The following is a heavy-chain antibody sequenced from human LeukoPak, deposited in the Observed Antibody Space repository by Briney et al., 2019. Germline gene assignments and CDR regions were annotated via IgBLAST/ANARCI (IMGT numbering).Heavy chain of an antibody. CDR3: AKDHLTGDPGWYFDL. CDR1: GFTFRIYA. D-gene: IGHD7-27*01. J-gene: IGHJ2*01. Sequence: GGSLRLSCAASGFTFRIYAMSWVRKAPGRGLEWVSTISGSGESTYYVDSVKGRFTFSRDNSKNTLYLQMNSLRAEDTAVYYCAKDHLTGDPGWYFDLWGRGALVTVSS. V-gene: IGHV3-23*01. CDR2: ISGSGEST.